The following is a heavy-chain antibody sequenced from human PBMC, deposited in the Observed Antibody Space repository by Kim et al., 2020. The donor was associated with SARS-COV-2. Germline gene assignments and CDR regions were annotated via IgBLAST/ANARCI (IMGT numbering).Heavy chain of an antibody. D-gene: IGHD3-10*01. Sequence: GGSLRLSCAASGFTFSSYGMHWVRQAPGKGLEWVAVISYEGSNKYYADSVKGRFTISRDTSKNTLYLQMNSLRAEDTAVYYCGKTMVRGVYYYYGKNGWGQGTTVTIS. CDR2: ISYEGSNK. CDR1: GFTFSSYG. CDR3: GKTMVRGVYYYYGKNG. V-gene: IGHV3-30*18. J-gene: IGHJ6*02.